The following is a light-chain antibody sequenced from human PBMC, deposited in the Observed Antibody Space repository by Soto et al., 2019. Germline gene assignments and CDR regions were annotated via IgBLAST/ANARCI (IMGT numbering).Light chain of an antibody. Sequence: DIEMTQSPSTLSASVGDTVTITCRASESISSWLAWYQEKPGKAPNLLIYDASSLESGVPSRFRGSGSGTEFTLTISRLQPDDFATYYCLQHNSYPPTFGQGTRLEIK. J-gene: IGKJ5*01. CDR2: DAS. V-gene: IGKV1-5*01. CDR3: LQHNSYPPT. CDR1: ESISSW.